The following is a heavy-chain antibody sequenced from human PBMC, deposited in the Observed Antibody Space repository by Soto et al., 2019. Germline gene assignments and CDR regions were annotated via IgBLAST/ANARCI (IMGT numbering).Heavy chain of an antibody. V-gene: IGHV2-5*02. CDR1: GFSLCASIGG. J-gene: IGHJ3*02. CDR3: AHRLNYYGSGRHRGLGAFDI. D-gene: IGHD3-10*01. CDR2: IYWDDDK. Sequence: QISLKESGPTLVKPTHAITLTCTFSGFSLCASIGGGGWIRQPPGKNLEWPALIYWDDDKRYSPSLKSRLTITKVTSKNQVVLTMTNMDPVDTATYYCAHRLNYYGSGRHRGLGAFDIWGQGTMVTVSS.